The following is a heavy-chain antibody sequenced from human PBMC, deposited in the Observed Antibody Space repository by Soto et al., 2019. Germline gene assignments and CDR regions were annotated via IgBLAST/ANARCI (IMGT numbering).Heavy chain of an antibody. J-gene: IGHJ4*02. D-gene: IGHD6-13*01. Sequence: PSETLSLTCAVYGGSFSGYYWSWIRQPPGKGLEWIGEINHSGSTNYNPSLKSRVTISVDTSKNQFSLKLSSVTAADTAVYYCARGSIAAAGPNFDYWGQGTLVTVS. V-gene: IGHV4-34*01. CDR1: GGSFSGYY. CDR3: ARGSIAAAGPNFDY. CDR2: INHSGST.